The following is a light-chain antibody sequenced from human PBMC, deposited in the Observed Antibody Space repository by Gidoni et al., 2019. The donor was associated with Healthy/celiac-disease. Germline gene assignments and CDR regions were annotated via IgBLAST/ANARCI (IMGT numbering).Light chain of an antibody. V-gene: IGKV3-11*01. CDR3: QQRSNWPPGVT. CDR2: DAS. CDR1: QSVSSY. Sequence: EIVLTQSPATLSLSPGESATLSCRASQSVSSYLAWYQQKPGQAPRLLIYDASNRATGIPARFSGSGSGTDFTLTISSLEPEDFAVYYCQQRSNWPPGVTFXQXTRLEIK. J-gene: IGKJ5*01.